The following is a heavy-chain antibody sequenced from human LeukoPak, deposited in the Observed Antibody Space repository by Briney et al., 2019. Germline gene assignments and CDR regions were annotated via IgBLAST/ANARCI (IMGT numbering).Heavy chain of an antibody. J-gene: IGHJ6*02. CDR2: ISSSSSTI. CDR1: GFTFSSYS. V-gene: IGHV3-48*01. Sequence: PGGSLRLSCAASGFTFSSYSMNWVRQAPGKGLEWVSYISSSSSTIYYADSVKGRFTISRDNAKNSLYLQMNSLRAEDTAVYYCARVDDYGDYVSTYYGMDVWGQGTTVTVSS. D-gene: IGHD4-17*01. CDR3: ARVDDYGDYVSTYYGMDV.